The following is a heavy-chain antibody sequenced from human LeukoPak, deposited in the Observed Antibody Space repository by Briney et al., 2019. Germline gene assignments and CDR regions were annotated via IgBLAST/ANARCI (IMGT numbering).Heavy chain of an antibody. CDR2: IGSSSPYI. D-gene: IGHD3-9*01. Sequence: GGSLRLSCAASGFTFSSYSMNWVRQATGKGLEWVSSIGSSSPYIYYADSLKGRFIISRDNSKNSLFLQMNSLRAEDTAVYYCARDADILTAYSFDYWGQGTLVTVSS. CDR3: ARDADILTAYSFDY. J-gene: IGHJ4*02. CDR1: GFTFSSYS. V-gene: IGHV3-21*01.